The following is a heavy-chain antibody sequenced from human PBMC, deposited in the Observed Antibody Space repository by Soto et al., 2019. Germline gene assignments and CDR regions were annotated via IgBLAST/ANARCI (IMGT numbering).Heavy chain of an antibody. CDR3: ARPTLGYCSGGSCYSELDY. CDR1: GYTFTSYY. D-gene: IGHD2-15*01. CDR2: INPSGGST. Sequence: QVQLVQSGAEVKKPGASVKVSCKASGYTFTSYYMHWVRQAPGQGLEWMGIINPSGGSTSYAQKFKGRVTMTRDTYTSTVYMELSSLRSEDTAVYYCARPTLGYCSGGSCYSELDYWGQGTLVTVSS. V-gene: IGHV1-46*03. J-gene: IGHJ4*02.